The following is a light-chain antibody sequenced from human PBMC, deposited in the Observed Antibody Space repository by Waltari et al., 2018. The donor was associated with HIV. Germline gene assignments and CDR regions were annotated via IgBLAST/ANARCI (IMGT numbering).Light chain of an antibody. CDR3: QQTVNIPLT. V-gene: IGKV1-39*01. CDR1: QIIRDY. Sequence: IQVTQSPPSLPASVGGRVTIPCRTSQIIRDYLNWYQHKPGKAPKLLISYASNLESGVPSRFSGSGSGTEFTLTIHSLQPEDFGTYYCQQTVNIPLTFGQGTRLE. J-gene: IGKJ5*01. CDR2: YAS.